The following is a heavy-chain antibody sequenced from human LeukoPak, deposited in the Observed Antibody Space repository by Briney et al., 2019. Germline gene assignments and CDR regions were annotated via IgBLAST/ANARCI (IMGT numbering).Heavy chain of an antibody. CDR1: GFTFSSYW. CDR2: INSEGSRT. J-gene: IGHJ4*02. D-gene: IGHD5-18*01. V-gene: IGHV3-74*01. CDR3: GSGNTAMVGY. Sequence: SGGSLRLSCAASGFTFSSYWMHWVRQAPGKGLVWVSRINSEGSRTSYAGSVKGRFTISRDNAYNTLYLQRNRLRAVYTAVYDCGSGNTAMVGYRGQGTLVTVSS.